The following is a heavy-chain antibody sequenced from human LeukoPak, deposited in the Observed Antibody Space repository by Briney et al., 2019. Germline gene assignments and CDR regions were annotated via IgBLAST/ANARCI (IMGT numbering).Heavy chain of an antibody. CDR3: AREEGFGEAL. J-gene: IGHJ4*02. Sequence: GGSLRLSCAASGFTLSNYWMSWVRQAPGKGLEWVANIKHDGSEKYYVDSMKGRFTISRDNAKNSLYLQMNSLRAEDTAVYYCAREEGFGEALWGQGTLVTVSS. V-gene: IGHV3-7*03. CDR2: IKHDGSEK. D-gene: IGHD3-10*01. CDR1: GFTLSNYW.